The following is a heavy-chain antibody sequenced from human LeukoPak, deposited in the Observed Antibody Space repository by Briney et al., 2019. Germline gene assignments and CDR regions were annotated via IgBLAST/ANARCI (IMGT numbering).Heavy chain of an antibody. CDR2: ISGSGGST. Sequence: GGSLRLSCAASGFTFSSYAMSWVRQAPGKGLEWVSAISGSGGSTYYADSVKGRFTISGDNSKNTLYLQMNSLRAEDTAVYYCAKDQGFTRPYGMDVWGQGTTVTVSS. CDR3: AKDQGFTRPYGMDV. CDR1: GFTFSSYA. J-gene: IGHJ6*02. V-gene: IGHV3-23*01.